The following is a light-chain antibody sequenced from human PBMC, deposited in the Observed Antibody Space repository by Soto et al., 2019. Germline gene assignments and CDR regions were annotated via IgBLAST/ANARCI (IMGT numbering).Light chain of an antibody. V-gene: IGKV3-11*01. J-gene: IGKJ5*01. CDR1: QSVDRY. CDR2: DTS. Sequence: ETLLTQSPASLSLSAGERATLSCRASQSVDRYLAWYQQKPGQAPRLLIYDTSNRATGIPARFSGSGSGTDFTLTISSLEPEDFAVYFCHQRTNWPITFGQGTRLEIK. CDR3: HQRTNWPIT.